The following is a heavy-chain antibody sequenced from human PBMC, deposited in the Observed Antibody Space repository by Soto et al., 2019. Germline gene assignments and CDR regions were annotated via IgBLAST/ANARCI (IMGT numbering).Heavy chain of an antibody. J-gene: IGHJ4*02. CDR1: GFTFSNYS. CDR2: ISTNGGST. D-gene: IGHD2-2*01. CDR3: ARGGPYQLQSDFDF. Sequence: EVQLVESGGGLVQPGGSLRLSCVASGFTFSNYSMNWVRQAPGKGLESVSAISTNGGSTYYADSVKGIFTIARDKSKNTLYLQMGSLRAESMAVYYCARGGPYQLQSDFDFWGQGTLVTVSS. V-gene: IGHV3-64*07.